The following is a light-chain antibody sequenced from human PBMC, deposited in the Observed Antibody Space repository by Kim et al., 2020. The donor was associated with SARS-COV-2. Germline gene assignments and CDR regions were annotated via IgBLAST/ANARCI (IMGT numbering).Light chain of an antibody. V-gene: IGLV3-19*01. J-gene: IGLJ2*01. Sequence: VALGQTVRITCQGDGRRSYYATWYQQKPGQAPILVIYGKNNRPSGIPDRFSGSSSGSTASLTITGTQAGDEADYYCNSRDSNDNVVFGGGTQLTVL. CDR3: NSRDSNDNVV. CDR1: GRRSYY. CDR2: GKN.